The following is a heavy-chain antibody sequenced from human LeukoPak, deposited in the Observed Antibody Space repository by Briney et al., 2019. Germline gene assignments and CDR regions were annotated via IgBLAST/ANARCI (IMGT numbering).Heavy chain of an antibody. J-gene: IGHJ4*02. CDR2: IYPGDSDT. Sequence: GESLKISCKGSGFSFSNSWIGWVRQMPGKGLEWMGIIYPGDSDTRYSPSFQGQVTISADKSISTAYLQWSSLKASDTAMYYCARGTPDHYDSSGYYFYYFDYWGQGTLVTVSS. CDR1: GFSFSNSW. V-gene: IGHV5-51*01. CDR3: ARGTPDHYDSSGYYFYYFDY. D-gene: IGHD3-22*01.